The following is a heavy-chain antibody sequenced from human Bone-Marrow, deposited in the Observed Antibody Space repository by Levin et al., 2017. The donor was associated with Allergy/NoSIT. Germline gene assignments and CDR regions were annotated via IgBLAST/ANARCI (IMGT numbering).Heavy chain of an antibody. J-gene: IGHJ4*02. Sequence: SQTLSLTCTVSGDSISNARYYWGWIRQPPGKGLEWIGSIYYSLNTFYNPSLKRQVTISVDTSKNQFSLKLRSVTAADTAVYYCARHQSWNIYYFDYWGQGTLVTVSS. CDR3: ARHQSWNIYYFDY. CDR1: GDSISNARYY. V-gene: IGHV4-39*01. CDR2: IYYSLNT. D-gene: IGHD1-1*01.